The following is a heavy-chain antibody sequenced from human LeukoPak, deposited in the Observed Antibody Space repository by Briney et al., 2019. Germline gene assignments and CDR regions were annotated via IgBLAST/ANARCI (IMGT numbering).Heavy chain of an antibody. V-gene: IGHV3-73*01. J-gene: IGHJ6*04. Sequence: GGSLKLSCAASGFTFSGSAMHWVRQASGKGLEWIGRIKNKADSYATAYAASVKGRFIISRDDSKNTAYLQMNNLETEDTAVYYCTRLAKTSIWYGMDVWGKGTTVTVSS. D-gene: IGHD1-14*01. CDR1: GFTFSGSA. CDR2: IKNKADSYAT. CDR3: TRLAKTSIWYGMDV.